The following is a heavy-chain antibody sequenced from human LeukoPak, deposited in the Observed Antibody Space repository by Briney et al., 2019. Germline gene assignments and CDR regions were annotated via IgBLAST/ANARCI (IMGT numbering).Heavy chain of an antibody. Sequence: RASVKVSCKASGGTFSSYAISWVRQAPGQGLEWMGGIIPIFGTANYAQKFQGRVTITTDESTSTAYMELSSLRSEDTAVYYCARDLLWFGEPSNWFDPWGQGTLVTVSS. D-gene: IGHD3-10*01. J-gene: IGHJ5*02. V-gene: IGHV1-69*05. CDR2: IIPIFGTA. CDR1: GGTFSSYA. CDR3: ARDLLWFGEPSNWFDP.